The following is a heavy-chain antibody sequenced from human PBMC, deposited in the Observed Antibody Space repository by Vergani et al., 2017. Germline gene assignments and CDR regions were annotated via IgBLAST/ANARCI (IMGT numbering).Heavy chain of an antibody. CDR1: GFTFSSYA. Sequence: VQLVESGGGLVKPGGSLRLSCAASGFTFSSYAMSWVRQAPGKGLEWVSAISGSGGSTYYADSVKGRFTISRDNSKNTLYLQMNSLRAEDTAVYYCAKDLGSGSYRTPDAFDIWGQGTMVTVSS. CDR2: ISGSGGST. V-gene: IGHV3-23*04. D-gene: IGHD1-26*01. CDR3: AKDLGSGSYRTPDAFDI. J-gene: IGHJ3*02.